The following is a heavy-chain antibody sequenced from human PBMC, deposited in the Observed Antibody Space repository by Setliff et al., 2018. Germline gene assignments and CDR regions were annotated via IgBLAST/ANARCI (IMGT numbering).Heavy chain of an antibody. CDR3: VKDMAGSYFDGRFDY. J-gene: IGHJ4*02. Sequence: PGGSLRLSCAASGFTFSDFSINWVRQAPGKGLEWVSSISSTSKYIFYADSVEGRFSISRDNAENSLYLQMNSLRVEDTALYYCVKDMAGSYFDGRFDYWGPGTLVTVSS. V-gene: IGHV3-21*04. D-gene: IGHD1-26*01. CDR2: ISSTSKYI. CDR1: GFTFSDFS.